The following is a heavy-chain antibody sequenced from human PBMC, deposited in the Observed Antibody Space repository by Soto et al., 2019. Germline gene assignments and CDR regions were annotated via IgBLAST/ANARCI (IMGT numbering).Heavy chain of an antibody. CDR3: ARDPRRVTYYYDSSGYYLDY. V-gene: IGHV1-46*01. J-gene: IGHJ4*02. CDR1: GYTFTSYY. Sequence: ASVKVSCKASGYTFTSYYMHWVRQAPGQGLEWMGIINPSGGSTSYAQKFQGRVTMTRDTSTSTVYMELSSLRSEDTAVYYCARDPRRVTYYYDSSGYYLDYWGQGTLVTVSS. D-gene: IGHD3-22*01. CDR2: INPSGGST.